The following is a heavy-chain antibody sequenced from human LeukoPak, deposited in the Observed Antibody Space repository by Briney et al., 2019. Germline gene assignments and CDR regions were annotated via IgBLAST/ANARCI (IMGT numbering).Heavy chain of an antibody. CDR2: IYYSGST. D-gene: IGHD6-13*01. CDR3: ASSSWYRYFDY. Sequence: SETLSLTRTVSGGSISSYYWSWIRQPPGKGLEWIGYIYYSGSTNYNPSLKSRVNISVDTSKRQFSLKLTSVTAADTAVYYCASSSWYRYFDYWGQGTLVTVSS. V-gene: IGHV4-59*12. J-gene: IGHJ4*02. CDR1: GGSISSYY.